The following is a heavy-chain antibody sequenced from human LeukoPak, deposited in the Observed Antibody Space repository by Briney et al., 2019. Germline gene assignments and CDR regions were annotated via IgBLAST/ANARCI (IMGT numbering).Heavy chain of an antibody. CDR2: INPNSGGT. J-gene: IGHJ4*02. V-gene: IGHV1-2*02. D-gene: IGHD2-2*01. Sequence: ASVKVSCKASGYTFTGYYMHWVRQAPGQGLEWMGWINPNSGGTNYAQKFQGRVTMARDTSISTAYMELSRLRSDDTAVYYCARDLGYCSSTSCYPSPSDYWGQGTLVTVSS. CDR3: ARDLGYCSSTSCYPSPSDY. CDR1: GYTFTGYY.